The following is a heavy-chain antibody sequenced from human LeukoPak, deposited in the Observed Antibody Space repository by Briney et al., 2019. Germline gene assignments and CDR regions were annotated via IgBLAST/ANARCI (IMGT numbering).Heavy chain of an antibody. V-gene: IGHV3-23*01. Sequence: GGSLRLSCAASGFTFSSYAMSWVRQAPGKGLEWVSAISGSDGSTYYADSVKGRFTISRDNSKNTLYLQMNSLRAEDTAVYYCAKDRPDPKITMVRGVKTFDPWGQGTLVTVSS. J-gene: IGHJ5*02. CDR2: ISGSDGST. CDR1: GFTFSSYA. D-gene: IGHD3-10*01. CDR3: AKDRPDPKITMVRGVKTFDP.